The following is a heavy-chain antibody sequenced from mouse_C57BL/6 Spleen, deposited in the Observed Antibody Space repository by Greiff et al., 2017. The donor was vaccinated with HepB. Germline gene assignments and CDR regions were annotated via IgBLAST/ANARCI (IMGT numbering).Heavy chain of an antibody. D-gene: IGHD2-3*01. J-gene: IGHJ2*01. CDR1: GYAFSSSW. CDR3: AREGWLPFDY. CDR2: IYPGDGDT. V-gene: IGHV1-82*01. Sequence: QVQLQQSGPELVKPGASVKISCKASGYAFSSSWMNWVKQRPGKGLEWIGRIYPGDGDTNYNGKFKGKATLTADKSSSTAYMQLSSLTSEDSAVYFCAREGWLPFDYWGQGTTLTVSS.